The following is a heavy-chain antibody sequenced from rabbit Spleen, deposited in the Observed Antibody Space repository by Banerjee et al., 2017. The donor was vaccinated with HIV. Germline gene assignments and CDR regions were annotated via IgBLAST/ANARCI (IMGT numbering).Heavy chain of an antibody. CDR1: GFSFSNKAV. Sequence: QEQLLESGGGLVKPEGSLTLTCTGSGFSFSNKAVMCWVRQAPGKGLEWIGCIYTGNGKTYYASWAKGRFTISKSSSTTVTLQMTSLTAADTATYFCARDSAGREDFNLWGPGTLVTVS. V-gene: IGHV1S45*01. J-gene: IGHJ4*01. CDR2: IYTGNGKT. CDR3: ARDSAGREDFNL. D-gene: IGHD4-2*01.